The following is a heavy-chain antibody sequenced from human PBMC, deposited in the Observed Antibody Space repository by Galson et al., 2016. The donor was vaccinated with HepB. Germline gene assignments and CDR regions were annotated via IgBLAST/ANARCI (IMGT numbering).Heavy chain of an antibody. J-gene: IGHJ4*02. CDR3: ARLFDIFENYDSSAYYFDF. CDR1: GGSISSYY. CDR2: IYYSGST. V-gene: IGHV4-59*01. Sequence: SETLSLTCTVSGGSISSYYWSWIRQPPGKGLEWIGYIYYSGSTNYNPSLKSRVTMSVDTSKNQFSLKLSSVTAADTAVYYCARLFDIFENYDSSAYYFDFWGQGTLVSVSS. D-gene: IGHD3-22*01.